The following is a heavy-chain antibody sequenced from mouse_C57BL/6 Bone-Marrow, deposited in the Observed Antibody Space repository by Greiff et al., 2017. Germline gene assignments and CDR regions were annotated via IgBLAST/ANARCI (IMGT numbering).Heavy chain of an antibody. J-gene: IGHJ4*01. V-gene: IGHV10-3*01. CDR2: IRSKSSNYAT. CDR1: GFTFNTSA. Sequence: DVLLVESGGGLVQPKGSLKLSCAASGFTFNTSAMHWVRQAPGKGLEWVARIRSKSSNYATYYAVSVKDRFTISRNDSQSMLYLQINKLKTEDTAMYYCVKEGGYGNYNYAMDYWGQGTSGTVSS. CDR3: VKEGGYGNYNYAMDY. D-gene: IGHD2-1*01.